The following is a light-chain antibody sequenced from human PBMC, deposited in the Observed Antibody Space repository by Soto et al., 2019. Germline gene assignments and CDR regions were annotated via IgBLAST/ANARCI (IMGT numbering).Light chain of an antibody. CDR1: QSISSY. J-gene: IGKJ1*01. V-gene: IGKV1-39*01. Sequence: DIQMTQSPSSLSASVGDRVTITCRASQSISSYLNWYQQKPGKATKLLIYASSSLQTVVPSRFSGSGSRTDFTPTISSLQPEDFASYYCQQSFCPLTFGQGTKVDI. CDR2: ASS. CDR3: QQSFCPLT.